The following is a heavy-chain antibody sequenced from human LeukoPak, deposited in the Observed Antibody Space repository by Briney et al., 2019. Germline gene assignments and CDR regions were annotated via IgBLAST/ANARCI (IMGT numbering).Heavy chain of an antibody. CDR3: ASRSGSPYRTMIVVGYDAFDI. Sequence: ASVKVSCKASGGTFSSYAISWVRQAPGQGLEWIGGIIPIFGTANYAQKFQGRVTITTDESTSTAYMELSSLRSEDSAVYYCASRSGSPYRTMIVVGYDAFDIWGQGTMVTVSS. J-gene: IGHJ3*02. CDR2: IIPIFGTA. D-gene: IGHD3-22*01. CDR1: GGTFSSYA. V-gene: IGHV1-69*05.